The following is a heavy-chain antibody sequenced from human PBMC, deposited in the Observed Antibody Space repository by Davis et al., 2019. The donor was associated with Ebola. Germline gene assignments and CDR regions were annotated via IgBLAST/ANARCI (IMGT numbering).Heavy chain of an antibody. CDR1: GFTFSSYD. V-gene: IGHV3-33*01. J-gene: IGHJ6*02. D-gene: IGHD3-3*01. CDR3: ARGFLVYYYYGMDV. Sequence: GESLKISCAASGFTFSSYDMHWVRQAPGKGLEWVAVIWYDGSNKYYADSVKGRFTISRDNSKNTLYLQMNSLRAEDTAVYYCARGFLVYYYYGMDVWGQGTTVTVSS. CDR2: IWYDGSNK.